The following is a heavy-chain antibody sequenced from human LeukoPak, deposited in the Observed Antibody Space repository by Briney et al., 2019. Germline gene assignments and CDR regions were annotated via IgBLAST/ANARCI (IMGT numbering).Heavy chain of an antibody. D-gene: IGHD3-3*01. CDR2: VDPEDGET. Sequence: ASVKISCKVSGYTFTDYYMHWVRQAPGKGLEWMGLVDPEDGETIYAEKFQGRVTITADTSTDTAYMELSSLRSEDTAVYYCATGNPRMTIFGVGSWGQGTLVTVSS. CDR3: ATGNPRMTIFGVGS. CDR1: GYTFTDYY. V-gene: IGHV1-69-2*01. J-gene: IGHJ4*02.